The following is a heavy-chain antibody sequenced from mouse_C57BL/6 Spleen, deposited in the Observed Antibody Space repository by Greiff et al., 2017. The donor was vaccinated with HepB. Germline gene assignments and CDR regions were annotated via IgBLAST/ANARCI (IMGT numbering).Heavy chain of an antibody. V-gene: IGHV1-26*01. J-gene: IGHJ1*03. CDR3: ASRGYDGYYWYFDV. D-gene: IGHD2-3*01. Sequence: EVQLQQSGPELVKPGASVKISCKASGYTFTDYYMNWVKQSHGKSLEWIGDINPNNGGTSYNQKFKGKATLTVDKSSSTAYMELRSLTSEDSAVYYCASRGYDGYYWYFDVWGTGTTVTVSS. CDR1: GYTFTDYY. CDR2: INPNNGGT.